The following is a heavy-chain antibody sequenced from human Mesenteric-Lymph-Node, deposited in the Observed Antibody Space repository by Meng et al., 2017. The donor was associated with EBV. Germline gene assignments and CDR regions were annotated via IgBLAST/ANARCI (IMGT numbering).Heavy chain of an antibody. CDR3: ARDSRVSLDY. J-gene: IGHJ4*02. Sequence: QVQLVQPGAEVKKPGASVKVSCKASEYTFTGYYMHWVRQAPGQGLEWMGRIDPNSGGTVYAQKFQGRVTMTKDTSISTAYMELSRLTSDDTAVYYCARDSRVSLDYWGQGTLVTVS. CDR1: EYTFTGYY. CDR2: IDPNSGGT. V-gene: IGHV1-2*06. D-gene: IGHD5/OR15-5a*01.